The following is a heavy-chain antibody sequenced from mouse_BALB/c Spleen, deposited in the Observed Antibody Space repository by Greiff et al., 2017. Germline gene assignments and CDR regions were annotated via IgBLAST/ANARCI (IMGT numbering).Heavy chain of an antibody. Sequence: VHVKQSGAELVRSGASVKLSCTASGFNIKDYYMHWVKQRPEQGLEWIGWIDPENGDTEYAPKFQGKATMTADTSSNTAYLQLSSLTSEDTAVYYCNHDYDVAYWGQGTLVTVSA. J-gene: IGHJ3*01. CDR3: NHDYDVAY. V-gene: IGHV14-4*02. CDR2: IDPENGDT. CDR1: GFNIKDYY. D-gene: IGHD2-4*01.